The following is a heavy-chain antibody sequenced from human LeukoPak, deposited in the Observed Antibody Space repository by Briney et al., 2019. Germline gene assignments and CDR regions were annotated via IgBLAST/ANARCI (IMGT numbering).Heavy chain of an antibody. CDR3: ARDKDWSYYFSGQNPDY. CDR2: IIPIFGTA. CDR1: GGTFSSYA. Sequence: SVKVSCTASGGTFSSYAISWVRQAPGQGLEWMGGIIPIFGTANYAQKFQGRVTITADESTSTAYMELSSLRSEDTAVYYCARDKDWSYYFSGQNPDYWGQGTLVTVSS. V-gene: IGHV1-69*13. J-gene: IGHJ4*02. D-gene: IGHD1-26*01.